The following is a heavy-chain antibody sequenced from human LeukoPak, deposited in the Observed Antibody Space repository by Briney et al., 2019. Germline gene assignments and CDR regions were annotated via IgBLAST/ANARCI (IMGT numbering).Heavy chain of an antibody. CDR2: ISGSGGST. CDR3: AKDGTVTTGHFDY. J-gene: IGHJ4*02. Sequence: GGSLRLSCAASGFTFSSYEMNWVRQAPGKGLEWVSAISGSGGSTYYADSVKGRFTISRDNSKNTLYLQMNSLRAEDTAVYYCAKDGTVTTGHFDYWGQGTLVTVSS. CDR1: GFTFSSYE. V-gene: IGHV3-23*01. D-gene: IGHD4-17*01.